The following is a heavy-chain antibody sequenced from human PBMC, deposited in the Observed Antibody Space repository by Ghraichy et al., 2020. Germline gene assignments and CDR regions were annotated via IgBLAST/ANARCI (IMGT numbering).Heavy chain of an antibody. CDR2: MSGSGSK. J-gene: IGHJ4*02. D-gene: IGHD2-2*01. CDR3: AKGRRILVAPTTNLYTRSWDAFDY. V-gene: IGHV3-23*01. CDR1: GFAFSSDA. Sequence: GGSLRLSCAASGFAFSSDAMTWIRQTPRKGLEWVSTMSGSGSKYYADFVKGRFTISRDNSKNTLYLQMNSLRAEDTAVYYCAKGRRILVAPTTNLYTRSWDAFDYWGKGTLATVSS.